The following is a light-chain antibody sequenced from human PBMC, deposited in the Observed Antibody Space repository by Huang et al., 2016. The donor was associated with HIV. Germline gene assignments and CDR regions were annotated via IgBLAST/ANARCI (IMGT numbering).Light chain of an antibody. V-gene: IGKV2-28*01. Sequence: DIVMTQSPLSLPVTPGEPASISCRSSQSLLHSNGYNYLDWYLQKPGQSPQLLIYLGSNRASGVPDRFSGSGSGTDFALEISRVEAEDVGVYYCMQALQTPLTFGPGTKVDI. CDR1: QSLLHSNGYNY. CDR2: LGS. CDR3: MQALQTPLT. J-gene: IGKJ3*01.